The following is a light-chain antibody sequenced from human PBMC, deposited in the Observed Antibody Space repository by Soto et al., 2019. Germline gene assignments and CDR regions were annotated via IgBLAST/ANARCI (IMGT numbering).Light chain of an antibody. Sequence: DIQMTQSPSSVSASIGDRVTITCRASQGISSWVAWYQQKPGKAPKLLIYATSTLQSGVPSRFSATVSGTEFSLTITSLQPEDFATYYCQQLFDSPITFGQGTRLEIK. V-gene: IGKV1-12*01. CDR2: ATS. J-gene: IGKJ5*01. CDR3: QQLFDSPIT. CDR1: QGISSW.